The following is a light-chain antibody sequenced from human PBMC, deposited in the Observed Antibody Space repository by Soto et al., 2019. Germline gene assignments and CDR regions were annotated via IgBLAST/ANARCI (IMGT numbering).Light chain of an antibody. Sequence: EIVLTQSPGTLSLSPGERATLSCRASQSITNNYLAWYQQKPGRAHRLLIYGASSRATGIPDRFSGSGSGTDYTLTISSLEPEDFAMYYCQQYGYLVTFGGGTKVDIK. V-gene: IGKV3-20*01. J-gene: IGKJ4*01. CDR3: QQYGYLVT. CDR1: QSITNNY. CDR2: GAS.